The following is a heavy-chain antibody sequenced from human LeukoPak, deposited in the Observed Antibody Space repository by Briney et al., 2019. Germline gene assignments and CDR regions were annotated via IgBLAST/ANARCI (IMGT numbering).Heavy chain of an antibody. J-gene: IGHJ4*02. CDR2: ISYDGSRI. CDR3: VKDRSSSWSFDY. Sequence: PGRSLRLSCAASGFTFSSSGMHWVRQAPGKGLEWVAVISYDGSRIYYADSVKGRFTVSRDSSKSTLNLQMNSLRAEDTAVYYCVKDRSSSWSFDYWGQGTLVTVSS. D-gene: IGHD6-13*01. V-gene: IGHV3-30*18. CDR1: GFTFSSSG.